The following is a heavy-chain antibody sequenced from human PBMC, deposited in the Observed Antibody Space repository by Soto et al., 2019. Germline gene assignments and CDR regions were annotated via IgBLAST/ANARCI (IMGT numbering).Heavy chain of an antibody. CDR2: IYYSGRT. V-gene: IGHV4-39*01. D-gene: IGHD5-12*01. CDR3: ARQGVATILVYYYYYYMDV. J-gene: IGHJ6*03. Sequence: QLQLQESGPGLVKPSETLSLTCTVSGGSISSSSYYWGWLRQPPGKGLEWIGSIYYSGRTYCNPSLKSRVTISVDTSKNQFSRKLSSVTAADTAVYYCARQGVATILVYYYYYYMDVWGKGTTVTVSS. CDR1: GGSISSSSYY.